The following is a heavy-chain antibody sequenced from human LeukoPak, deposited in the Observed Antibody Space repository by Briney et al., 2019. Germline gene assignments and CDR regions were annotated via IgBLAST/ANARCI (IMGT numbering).Heavy chain of an antibody. CDR1: GFTVSSNY. D-gene: IGHD3-10*01. V-gene: IGHV3-66*01. J-gene: IGHJ4*02. CDR3: ARDRGEKGDYFDY. Sequence: GGSLRLSCAASGFTVSSNYMSWVRQAPGKGLEWVSVIYSGGSTYYADSVKGRFTISRDNSKNTLYLQMNCLRAEDTAVYYCARDRGEKGDYFDYWGQGTLVTVSS. CDR2: IYSGGST.